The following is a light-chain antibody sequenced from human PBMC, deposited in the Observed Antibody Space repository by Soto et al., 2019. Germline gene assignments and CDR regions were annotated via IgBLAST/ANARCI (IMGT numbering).Light chain of an antibody. CDR1: QNANTRY. CDR2: ATS. V-gene: IGKV3-20*01. Sequence: EIVLTQSPGTLSLSPGERATLSCRASQNANTRYSAWYQQRPGQAPKLLIYATSSRATGIPDRFSGSGSGTDFTLTISRLEPEDFAVYYCQQYDDSDRYIFGQGTNLEIK. CDR3: QQYDDSDRYI. J-gene: IGKJ2*01.